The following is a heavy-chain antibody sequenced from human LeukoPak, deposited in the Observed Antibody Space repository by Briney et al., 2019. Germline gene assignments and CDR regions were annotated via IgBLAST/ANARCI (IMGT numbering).Heavy chain of an antibody. Sequence: GGALRLSCASSGFTFINNEMNWVRQAPGKGLEWISYIYSNGDATYYADSVKGRFTISRDNAKNSLYLQMNSLRAADTAVYYCARGGGVATGPREPNFDYWGRGTLVTVSS. CDR1: GFTFINNE. D-gene: IGHD5-12*01. J-gene: IGHJ4*02. CDR3: ARGGGVATGPREPNFDY. CDR2: IYSNGDAT. V-gene: IGHV3-48*03.